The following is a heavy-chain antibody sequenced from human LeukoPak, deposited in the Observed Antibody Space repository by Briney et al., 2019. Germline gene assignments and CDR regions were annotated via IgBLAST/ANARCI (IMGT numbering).Heavy chain of an antibody. CDR3: GRDRWPDY. V-gene: IGHV3-66*01. D-gene: IGHD4-23*01. CDR2: IYSGGST. J-gene: IGHJ4*02. Sequence: GGSLRLSCAASGFTVSNNYMSWVRQAPGKGLEWVSVIYSGGSTYYADSVKGRFTLSRDNAKNTLYLQMDSLRAEDTAVYYCGRDRWPDYWGQGTLVTVSS. CDR1: GFTVSNNY.